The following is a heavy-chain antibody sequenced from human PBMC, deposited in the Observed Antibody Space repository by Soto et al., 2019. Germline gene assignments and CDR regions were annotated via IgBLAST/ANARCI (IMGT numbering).Heavy chain of an antibody. CDR1: GDSVSSNSAA. D-gene: IGHD2-2*01. CDR2: TYFRSKWYN. CDR3: LRERKYQWLSWYGFDS. V-gene: IGHV6-1*01. Sequence: PSQTLSLTCGISGDSVSSNSAAWNWIRQSPSRGLEWLGRTYFRSKWYNDYAVSVKSRISINPDTSKNQFSLQLNSVTPEDTAVYFCLRERKYQWLSWYGFDSWGQGTPVTVSS. J-gene: IGHJ5*01.